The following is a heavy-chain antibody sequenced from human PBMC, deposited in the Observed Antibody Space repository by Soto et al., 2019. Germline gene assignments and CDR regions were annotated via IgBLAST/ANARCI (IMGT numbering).Heavy chain of an antibody. CDR3: VRYCSTTKCPFDY. CDR1: GGSISSGGSY. V-gene: IGHV4-30-4*01. CDR2: IYYSGNT. Sequence: SETLSLTCTVSGGSISSGGSYWGWIRQPPGKGLEWIGYIYYSGNTYFNPSLKSRVTLSVDTSKNQFSLNLSSVTAADTAVYYCVRYCSTTKCPFDYWGQGTLVTSP. J-gene: IGHJ4*02. D-gene: IGHD2-2*01.